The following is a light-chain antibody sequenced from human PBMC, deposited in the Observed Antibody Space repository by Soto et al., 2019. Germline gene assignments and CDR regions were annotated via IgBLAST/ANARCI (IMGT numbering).Light chain of an antibody. V-gene: IGKV1-27*01. CDR1: QGLTDY. CDR3: QKFNRAPQT. J-gene: IGKJ1*01. CDR2: AAS. Sequence: DIQMTQSPSSLSASVGDSVTITCRATQGLTDYLVWYQQKPGKVPKLLMYAASILQSGVPSRFSGSGSGTSFTLTINNLQPEDAATYYCQKFNRAPQTLGQGTKVDIK.